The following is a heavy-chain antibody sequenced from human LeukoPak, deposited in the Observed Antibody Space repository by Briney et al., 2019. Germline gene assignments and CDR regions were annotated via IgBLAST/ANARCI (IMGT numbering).Heavy chain of an antibody. V-gene: IGHV4-59*12. CDR2: IFYSGST. Sequence: SETLSLTCTVSGGSISSYYWSWIRQPPGKGLEWIGYIFYSGSTNYNPSLKSRVTISVDTSKNQFSLKLSSVTAADTAVYYCARTSRLWFGELLPTFDYWGQGTLVTVSS. J-gene: IGHJ4*02. CDR1: GGSISSYY. D-gene: IGHD3-10*01. CDR3: ARTSRLWFGELLPTFDY.